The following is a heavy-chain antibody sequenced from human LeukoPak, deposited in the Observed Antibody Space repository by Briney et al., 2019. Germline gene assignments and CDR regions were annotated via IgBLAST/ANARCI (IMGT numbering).Heavy chain of an antibody. CDR1: GGSFSGYY. CDR3: ARRRYSSGWYDY. CDR2: ISHSRST. D-gene: IGHD6-19*01. V-gene: IGHV4-34*01. J-gene: IGHJ4*02. Sequence: SETLSLTCAVYGGSFSGYYWSWLRQPPGKGREWIGEISHSRSTNYNPSLKSRVTISVDTSKNQFSLKLSSVTAADTAVYYCARRRYSSGWYDYWGQGTLVTVSS.